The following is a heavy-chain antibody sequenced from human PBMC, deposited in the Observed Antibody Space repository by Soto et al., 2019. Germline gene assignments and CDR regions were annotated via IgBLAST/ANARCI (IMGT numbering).Heavy chain of an antibody. CDR1: GGSINSYF. V-gene: IGHV4-59*01. Sequence: PSETLSLTCTVPGGSINSYFWRWIRQPPGKGPEWIGYIYYTGSTNYNPSPKSRVTISVDTSKNQVSLRLSSVTAADTAVYYCARAQNGHLNDWFDPWGQGTLVTGSA. CDR3: ARAQNGHLNDWFDP. CDR2: IYYTGST. J-gene: IGHJ5*02.